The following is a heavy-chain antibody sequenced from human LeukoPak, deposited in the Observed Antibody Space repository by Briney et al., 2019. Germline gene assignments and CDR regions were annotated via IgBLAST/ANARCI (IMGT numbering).Heavy chain of an antibody. CDR2: IRYDGSNK. V-gene: IGHV3-30*02. J-gene: IGHJ6*03. Sequence: GGSLRLSCAASGFTFSSYSMNWVRQAPGKGLEWAAFIRYDGSNKYYADSVKGRFTISRDNSKNTLYLQMNSLRAEDTAVYYCAKTPPPPPGYYYMDVWGKGTTVTVSS. CDR3: AKTPPPPPGYYYMDV. D-gene: IGHD7-27*01. CDR1: GFTFSSYS.